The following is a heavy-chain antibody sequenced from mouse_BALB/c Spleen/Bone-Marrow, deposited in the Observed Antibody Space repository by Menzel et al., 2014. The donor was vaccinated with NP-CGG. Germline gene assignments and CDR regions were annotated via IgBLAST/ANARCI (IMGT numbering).Heavy chain of an antibody. Sequence: VQRVESGTGLVMPGASVKMSCKASGYAFTDRWIHWVKQRPGQGLEWIGAIDTSDSYTNYNQRFKGKATLTVDESSSAAYIHLGSLTSEGSAVYYCAGGGDDVSLDYWGQRASVAVSS. J-gene: IGHJ4*01. D-gene: IGHD2-3*01. CDR3: AGGGDDVSLDY. V-gene: IGHV1-69*01. CDR1: GYAFTDRW. CDR2: IDTSDSYT.